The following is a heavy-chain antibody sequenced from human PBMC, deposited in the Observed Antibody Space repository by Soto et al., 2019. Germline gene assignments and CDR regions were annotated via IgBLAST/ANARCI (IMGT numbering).Heavy chain of an antibody. V-gene: IGHV3-53*01. CDR1: GITVSGNY. Sequence: GGSLRLSCAASGITVSGNYMAWVRQAPGKGREWVSLIYSGGSTFYTDSVRGRFIISRDNSKNTLYLQMNSLRAEDTAMYYCARVPHRFRSSSNYIWGQGTLVTVSS. J-gene: IGHJ4*02. CDR3: ARVPHRFRSSSNYI. CDR2: IYSGGST. D-gene: IGHD6-6*01.